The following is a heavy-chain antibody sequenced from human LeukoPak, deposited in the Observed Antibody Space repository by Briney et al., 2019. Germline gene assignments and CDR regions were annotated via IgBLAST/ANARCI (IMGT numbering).Heavy chain of an antibody. CDR1: GGTFSSYA. CDR2: IIPILGIA. J-gene: IGHJ5*02. V-gene: IGHV1-69*04. CDR3: ARPPAGSPWFDP. Sequence: SVKVSCKASGGTFSSYAISWVRQAPGQGLEWMGRIIPILGIANYAQKFQGRVTITADKSTSTAYMELSSLRSEDTAVYYCARPPAGSPWFDPWGQGTLVTVSS. D-gene: IGHD2-2*01.